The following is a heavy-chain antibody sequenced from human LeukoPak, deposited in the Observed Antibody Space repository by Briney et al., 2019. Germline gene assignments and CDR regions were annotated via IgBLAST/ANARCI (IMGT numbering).Heavy chain of an antibody. D-gene: IGHD6-6*01. Sequence: SETLSLTCTVYGGSFGGFYWSWVRQPPGKGLEWIGQINHTGSASYNPSLKSRVTISLDTSKSQFSLRLSFVTAADTAVYYYARRSFYSSSSGFNSWGQGTLVTVYS. J-gene: IGHJ4*02. CDR2: INHTGSA. CDR3: ARRSFYSSSSGFNS. CDR1: GGSFGGFY. V-gene: IGHV4-34*01.